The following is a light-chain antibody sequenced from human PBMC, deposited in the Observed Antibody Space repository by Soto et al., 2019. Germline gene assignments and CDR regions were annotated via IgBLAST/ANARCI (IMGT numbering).Light chain of an antibody. V-gene: IGKV3-15*01. Sequence: EIVMTQSPATLSVPPGERATLSCRASQSVTSNLAWYRQKPGQPPRRLIYGASTRATGIPARFSGSGSGTEFTLTISSLQSEDFAVYYCQQYNNWPLTFGGGTKVEIK. J-gene: IGKJ4*01. CDR1: QSVTSN. CDR3: QQYNNWPLT. CDR2: GAS.